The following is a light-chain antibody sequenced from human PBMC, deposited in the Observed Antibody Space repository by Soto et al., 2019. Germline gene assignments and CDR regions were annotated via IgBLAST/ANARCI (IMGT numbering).Light chain of an antibody. CDR1: QSVSSSY. Sequence: EIVLTQSPGTLSLSPGERATLSCRASQSVSSSYLAWYQQKPGQAPRPLIYGASSRATGIPDRFSGSGSGTDFTLTICRLEPEDFAVYYCQQYGSSPLITFGQGTRLEIK. V-gene: IGKV3-20*01. J-gene: IGKJ5*01. CDR3: QQYGSSPLIT. CDR2: GAS.